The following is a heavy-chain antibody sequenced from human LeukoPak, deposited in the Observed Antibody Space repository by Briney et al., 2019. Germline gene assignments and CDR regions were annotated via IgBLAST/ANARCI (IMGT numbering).Heavy chain of an antibody. D-gene: IGHD2-2*01. CDR1: GGSISSSSYY. V-gene: IGHV4-39*01. J-gene: IGHJ4*02. CDR3: ARHKYCSSTSCYAGGEFDY. CDR2: IYYSGST. Sequence: SETLSLTCTVSGGSISSSSYYWGWIRQPPGKGLEWIGSIYYSGSTYYNPSLKSRVTISVDTSKNQFSLKLSSVTAADTAVYYCARHKYCSSTSCYAGGEFDYWGQGTLVTVSS.